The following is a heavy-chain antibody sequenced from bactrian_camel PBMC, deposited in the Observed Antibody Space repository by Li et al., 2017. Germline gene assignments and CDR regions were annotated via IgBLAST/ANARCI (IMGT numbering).Heavy chain of an antibody. Sequence: DVQLVESGGGLVQPGGSLTLSCAASGFTFSAYDIAWVRQAPGKAREGVAAKYTRTGGTYYAPSVDGRFTMSLDAEKQTLYLQLDSLKPEDTGMYYCAASPRQWVLTANDNLWGQGTQVTVS. J-gene: IGHJ4*01. CDR2: KYTRTGGT. CDR1: GFTFSAYD. CDR3: AASPRQWVLTANDNL. D-gene: IGHD3*01. V-gene: IGHV3S40*01.